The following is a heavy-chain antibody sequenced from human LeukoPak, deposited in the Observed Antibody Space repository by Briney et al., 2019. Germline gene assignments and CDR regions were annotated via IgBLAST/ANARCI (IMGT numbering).Heavy chain of an antibody. V-gene: IGHV3-66*01. CDR3: ARTFWSGYYPFDY. CDR2: IYSGGST. D-gene: IGHD3-3*01. Sequence: GGSLRLSCAASGFAVSSNYMSWVRQAPGKGLEWVSVIYSGGSTYYADSVKGRCTISRDNSKNTLCLQMNSQRAEDTAVYYCARTFWSGYYPFDYWGQGTLVTVSS. CDR1: GFAVSSNY. J-gene: IGHJ4*02.